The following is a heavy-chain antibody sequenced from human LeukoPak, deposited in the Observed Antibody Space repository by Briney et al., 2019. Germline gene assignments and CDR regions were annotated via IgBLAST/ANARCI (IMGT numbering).Heavy chain of an antibody. Sequence: SVKVSCKASGDSFSNYYFPWVRQAPEQGLEWMGRVIPILGLTNYAQKFQGRVTIIADKSTSTAYMELSSLRSEDTAIYYCATEYTGTFGGLGYWGQGTLVTVSS. CDR1: GDSFSNYY. D-gene: IGHD3-16*01. V-gene: IGHV1-69*04. CDR3: ATEYTGTFGGLGY. J-gene: IGHJ4*02. CDR2: VIPILGLT.